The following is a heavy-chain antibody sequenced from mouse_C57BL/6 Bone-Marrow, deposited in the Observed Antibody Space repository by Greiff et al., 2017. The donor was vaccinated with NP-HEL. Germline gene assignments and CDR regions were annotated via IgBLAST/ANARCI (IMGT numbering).Heavy chain of an antibody. V-gene: IGHV5-4*01. CDR3: ARDGYDFDY. J-gene: IGHJ2*01. Sequence: DVKLVESGGGLVKPGGSLKLSCAASGFTFSSYAMSWVRQTPEKRLEWVATISDGGSYTYYPDNVKGRFIISRDNAKNKLYLQMSHLKSEDTAMYYCARDGYDFDYWGQGTTLTVSS. CDR2: ISDGGSYT. D-gene: IGHD2-2*01. CDR1: GFTFSSYA.